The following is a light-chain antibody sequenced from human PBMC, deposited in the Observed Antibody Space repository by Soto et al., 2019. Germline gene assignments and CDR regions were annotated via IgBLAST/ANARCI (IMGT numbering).Light chain of an antibody. J-gene: IGKJ1*01. CDR3: QQYESFSWT. Sequence: DIQMPQSPSTLSAYVGDRVTITCRASQSVSRWLAGYQPKPGKAPKVRIYKASSLESGVPLRFSGSGSGTEFTLTISSLQPDDSATYYCQQYESFSWTFGQGTKVE. CDR2: KAS. CDR1: QSVSRW. V-gene: IGKV1-5*03.